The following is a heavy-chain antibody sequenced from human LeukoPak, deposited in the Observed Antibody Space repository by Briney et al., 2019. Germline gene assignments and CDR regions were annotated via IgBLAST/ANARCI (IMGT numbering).Heavy chain of an antibody. CDR3: ARVGITIFGVGNRFLDY. CDR2: INAGNGNT. V-gene: IGHV1-3*01. D-gene: IGHD3-3*01. CDR1: GYTFTSYA. Sequence: EASVKVSCKASGYTFTSYAMHWVRQAPGQRLEWMGWINAGNGNTKYSQKFQGRVTITRDTSASTAYMELSSLRSEDTAVYYCARVGITIFGVGNRFLDYWGQGTLVTVSS. J-gene: IGHJ4*02.